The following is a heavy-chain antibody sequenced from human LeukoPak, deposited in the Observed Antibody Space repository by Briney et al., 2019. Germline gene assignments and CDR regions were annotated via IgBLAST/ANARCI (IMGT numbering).Heavy chain of an antibody. J-gene: IGHJ4*02. CDR1: GGSISSGGYY. CDR2: IYYSGST. Sequence: SETLSLTCTVSGGSISSGGYYWSWIRQHPGKGLEWIGYIYYSGSTNYNPSLKSRVTISVDTSKNQFSLKLSSVTAADTAVYYCHYSGNYQLQSSRDYWGQGTLVTVSS. V-gene: IGHV4-31*09. CDR3: HYSGNYQLQSSRDY. D-gene: IGHD2-2*01.